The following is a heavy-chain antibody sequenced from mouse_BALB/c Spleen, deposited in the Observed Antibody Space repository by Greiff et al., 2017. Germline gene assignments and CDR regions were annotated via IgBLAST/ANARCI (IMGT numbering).Heavy chain of an antibody. Sequence: QVQLQQSGAELVRPGASVKLSCKASGYTFTSYYMYWVQQRPGQGLEWIGEIIPRNGGTNFNEKFKSKATLTVDKSSSTAYLQLSSLTSEDSAVYYCTRPSIYTYALDYWGQGTSVTVSS. CDR1: GYTFTSYY. CDR3: TRPSIYTYALDY. V-gene: IGHV1S81*02. J-gene: IGHJ4*01. CDR2: IIPRNGGT. D-gene: IGHD2-1*01.